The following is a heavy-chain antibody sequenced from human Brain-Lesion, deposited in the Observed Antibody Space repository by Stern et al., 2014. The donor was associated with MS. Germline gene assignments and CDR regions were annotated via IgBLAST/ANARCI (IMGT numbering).Heavy chain of an antibody. D-gene: IGHD1-26*01. CDR3: ARHDSVPRPSQLYSARDRGPGYFDY. Sequence: QLVESGPGLVKPSETLSLTCTVSGGSISSSTYYWAWIRQPPGKGLEWIGNIYYSGFTYYNPSLKSRVTISVDMSKNHFSLKLSSVPAADTAIYYCARHDSVPRPSQLYSARDRGPGYFDYWGQGTLVTVSS. CDR1: GGSISSSTYY. V-gene: IGHV4-39*01. J-gene: IGHJ4*02. CDR2: IYYSGFT.